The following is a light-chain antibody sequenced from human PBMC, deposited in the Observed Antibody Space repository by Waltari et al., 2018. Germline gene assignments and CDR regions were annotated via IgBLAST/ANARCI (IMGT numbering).Light chain of an antibody. Sequence: DFQMTPSPSTLSASVGDRVTITCRAGDNVKNNLAWFQHKPGKAPKVLIHKASKLEDGVPSRFSGSGYGTVFTLTISSLQPDDFATYYCQSYNFYPVTFGGGTKVEIK. J-gene: IGKJ4*01. CDR1: DNVKNN. CDR3: QSYNFYPVT. V-gene: IGKV1-5*03. CDR2: KAS.